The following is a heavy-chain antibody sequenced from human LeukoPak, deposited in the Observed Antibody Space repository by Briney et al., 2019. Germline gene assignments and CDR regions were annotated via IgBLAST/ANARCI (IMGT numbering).Heavy chain of an antibody. CDR3: AKYRCKSTSGCEDTDAFDI. D-gene: IGHD2/OR15-2a*01. Sequence: ASVKVSCKASGYTFTGYYMQWVRQAPGQGLEWMGWIDPNSGGTSYAQKFQGRVTMTRDTSISTAYMDLSRLTSDDTALYYCAKYRCKSTSGCEDTDAFDIWGQGTMVIVSS. V-gene: IGHV1-2*02. J-gene: IGHJ3*02. CDR2: IDPNSGGT. CDR1: GYTFTGYY.